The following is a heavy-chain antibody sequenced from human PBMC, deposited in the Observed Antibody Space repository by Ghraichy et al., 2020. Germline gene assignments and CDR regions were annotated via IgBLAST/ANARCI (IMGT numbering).Heavy chain of an antibody. V-gene: IGHV4-59*01. CDR1: GGSISNYY. CDR2: IFDSENT. Sequence: SETLSLTCTVSGGSISNYYWSWIRQPPGKGLEWIGYIFDSENTKYNPSLKSRITMSVDTSKNQFSLKLTSVTAADTAVYYCARALTVVVSAATTPEGLEYWGQGTLVTVSS. D-gene: IGHD2-2*01. CDR3: ARALTVVVSAATTPEGLEY. J-gene: IGHJ4*02.